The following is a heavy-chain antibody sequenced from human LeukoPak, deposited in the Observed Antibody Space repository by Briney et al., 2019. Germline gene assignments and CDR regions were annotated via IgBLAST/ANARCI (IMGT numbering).Heavy chain of an antibody. J-gene: IGHJ4*02. CDR3: ARGPHGGITGTAPYDY. V-gene: IGHV1-8*01. CDR1: GYTITSYD. CDR2: MNPNSGNT. D-gene: IGHD1-20*01. Sequence: SVKVSCKASGYTITSYDINWVRQATGQGLEWMGWMNPNSGNTGYAQKFQGRVTMTRNTSISTAYMELSSLRSEDTAVYYCARGPHGGITGTAPYDYWGQGTLVTVSS.